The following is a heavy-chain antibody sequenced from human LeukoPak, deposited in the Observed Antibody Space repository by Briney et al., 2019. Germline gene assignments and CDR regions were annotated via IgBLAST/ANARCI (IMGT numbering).Heavy chain of an antibody. CDR1: GGSVSSGSYY. J-gene: IGHJ3*02. D-gene: IGHD6-19*01. CDR2: IYYSGST. CDR3: ARDRRRGGGAVAGGFDI. V-gene: IGHV4-61*01. Sequence: PSETLSLTCTVSGGSVSSGSYYWSWLRQPPGKGLEWIGYIYYSGSTNYNPSLKSRVTISVDTSKNQFSLKLSSVTAADTAVYYCARDRRRGGGAVAGGFDIWGQGTMVTVSS.